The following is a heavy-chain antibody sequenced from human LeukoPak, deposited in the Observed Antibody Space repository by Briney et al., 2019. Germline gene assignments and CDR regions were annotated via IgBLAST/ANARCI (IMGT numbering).Heavy chain of an antibody. Sequence: GGSLRLSCAASGFTFSSYGMRWVHQAPGKGLEWVAFIRYEGSNKYYADSVKGRFTISRDNSKNTPYLQMNSLRAEDTAVYYCARPPYGSGSYLFDYWGQGTLVTVSS. CDR3: ARPPYGSGSYLFDY. D-gene: IGHD3-10*01. CDR1: GFTFSSYG. CDR2: IRYEGSNK. J-gene: IGHJ4*02. V-gene: IGHV3-30*02.